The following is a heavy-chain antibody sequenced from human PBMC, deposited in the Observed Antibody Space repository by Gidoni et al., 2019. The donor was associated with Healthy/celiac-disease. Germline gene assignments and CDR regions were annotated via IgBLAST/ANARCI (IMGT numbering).Heavy chain of an antibody. CDR1: GYTFTSYD. Sequence: QVHLVQSGAAVKQPGASVKVSCKASGYTFTSYDINWVRQATGQGLECMGWMKPNSGNTGYAQKFQGRVTMTRNTTISTAYMELSSLRSEDTAVYYCARCATAVAVRAVDYWGQGTLVTVPS. CDR2: MKPNSGNT. D-gene: IGHD6-19*01. J-gene: IGHJ4*02. V-gene: IGHV1-8*01. CDR3: ARCATAVAVRAVDY.